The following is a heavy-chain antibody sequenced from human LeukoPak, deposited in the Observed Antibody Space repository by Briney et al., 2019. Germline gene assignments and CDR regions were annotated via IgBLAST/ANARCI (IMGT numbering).Heavy chain of an antibody. V-gene: IGHV3-23*01. D-gene: IGHD4-11*01. Sequence: VGSLRLSCAASGFTFSTYAMSWVRQAPGKGLEWVSLISGSGGSTYYADSVKGRFTISRDNGKNTLSLQMNSLRAEDTALYYCAKERLTTTTFDSWGRGTLVTVSS. CDR3: AKERLTTTTFDS. J-gene: IGHJ4*02. CDR1: GFTFSTYA. CDR2: ISGSGGST.